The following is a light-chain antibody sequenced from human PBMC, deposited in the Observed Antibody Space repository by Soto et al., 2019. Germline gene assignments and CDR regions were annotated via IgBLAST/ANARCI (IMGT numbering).Light chain of an antibody. CDR2: DVS. J-gene: IGLJ2*01. V-gene: IGLV2-11*01. CDR3: CSYAGSYTYVV. Sequence: QSALTQPRSVSGSPGQSVTISCTGTSSDVAAYNYVSWYQQHPGKAPKLLICDVSRRPSGVPDRFSGSKSGNTASLTISGLQAEDEADYYYCSYAGSYTYVVFGGGTKVTVL. CDR1: SSDVAAYNY.